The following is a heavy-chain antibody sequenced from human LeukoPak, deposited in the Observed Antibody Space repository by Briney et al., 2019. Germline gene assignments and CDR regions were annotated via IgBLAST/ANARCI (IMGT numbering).Heavy chain of an antibody. D-gene: IGHD1-26*01. CDR1: GFTFSSYA. Sequence: GGSLRLSCAASGFTFSSYAMNWVRQAPGKGLEWVSAVRGSDAGTSYADSVKGRFTISRDNSKNTLYLQMHSLRAEDTAVYYCAKNRGGSYYSGSDYWGQGTLVTVSS. CDR3: AKNRGGSYYSGSDY. J-gene: IGHJ4*02. CDR2: VRGSDAGT. V-gene: IGHV3-23*01.